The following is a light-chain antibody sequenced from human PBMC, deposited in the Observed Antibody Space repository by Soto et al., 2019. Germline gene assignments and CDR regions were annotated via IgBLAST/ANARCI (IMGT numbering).Light chain of an antibody. Sequence: DIQMTQSPSSLSASVGDRVTMTCRASQDISNYLVWYQQQPGKVPTLLMYSASTLHSGVPSWFSGSGSGTDFTLTISSLQPEDVGTYYCQRYDDAPLTFGGGTKVEIK. CDR2: SAS. CDR1: QDISNY. CDR3: QRYDDAPLT. J-gene: IGKJ4*01. V-gene: IGKV1-27*01.